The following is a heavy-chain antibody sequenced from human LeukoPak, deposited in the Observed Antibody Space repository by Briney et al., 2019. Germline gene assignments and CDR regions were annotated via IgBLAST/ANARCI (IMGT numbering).Heavy chain of an antibody. CDR2: INHSGST. CDR3: ARRIVVVVAATYIDY. Sequence: SETLPLTCAVYGGSFSGYYWSWIRQPPGKGPEWIGEINHSGSTNYNPSLKSRVTISVDTSKNQFSLKLSSVTAADTAVYYCARRIVVVVAATYIDYWGQGTLVTVSS. CDR1: GGSFSGYY. J-gene: IGHJ4*02. V-gene: IGHV4-34*01. D-gene: IGHD2-15*01.